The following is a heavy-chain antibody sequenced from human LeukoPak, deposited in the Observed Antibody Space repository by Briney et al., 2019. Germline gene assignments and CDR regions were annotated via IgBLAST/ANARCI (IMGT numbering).Heavy chain of an antibody. CDR1: GFTFSSYA. Sequence: PGGSLRLSCAASGFTFSSYAMSWVRQAPGKGLEWVAFIRYDGSNEYYADSVKGRFTISRDNSKNTLYLQMNSLRAEDTAVYYCAKCGGSTSCSDFDYWGQGTLVTVSS. V-gene: IGHV3-30*02. CDR2: IRYDGSNE. J-gene: IGHJ4*02. CDR3: AKCGGSTSCSDFDY. D-gene: IGHD2-2*01.